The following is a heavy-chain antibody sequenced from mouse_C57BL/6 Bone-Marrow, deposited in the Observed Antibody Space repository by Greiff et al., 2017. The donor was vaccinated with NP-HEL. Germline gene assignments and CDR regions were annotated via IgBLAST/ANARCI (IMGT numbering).Heavy chain of an antibody. CDR3: ARSNYGSQDV. CDR2: IPPNSGST. D-gene: IGHD1-1*01. CDR1: GYTFTSYW. Sequence: QVQLQQPGAELVKPGASVTLSCKASGYTFTSYWMHWVKQRPGQGLEWIGMIPPNSGSTNYNEKFKSKATLTVDKSSSTAYMQLSSLTSEDSAVYYCARSNYGSQDVWGTGTTVTVSS. V-gene: IGHV1-64*01. J-gene: IGHJ1*03.